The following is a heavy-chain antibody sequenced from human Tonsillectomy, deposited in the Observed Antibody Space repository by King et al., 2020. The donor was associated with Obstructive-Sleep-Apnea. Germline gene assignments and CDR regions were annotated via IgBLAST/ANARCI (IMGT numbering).Heavy chain of an antibody. J-gene: IGHJ6*02. CDR1: GGSFSGYY. CDR3: ASMVRGYYYGRDV. V-gene: IGHV4-34*01. Sequence: VQLPQWGAGLLKPSETLSLTCAVYGGSFSGYYWSWIRQPPGKGLEWIGEINHSGSTNYNPSLKSRVTISVDTSKNQFSLKLSSVTAADTAVYYCASMVRGYYYGRDVWGQGTTVTVSS. CDR2: INHSGST. D-gene: IGHD3-10*01.